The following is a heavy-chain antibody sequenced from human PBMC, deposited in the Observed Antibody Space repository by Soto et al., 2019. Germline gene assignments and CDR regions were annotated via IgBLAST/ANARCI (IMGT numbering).Heavy chain of an antibody. J-gene: IGHJ6*03. V-gene: IGHV4-59*08. D-gene: IGHD4-17*01. CDR3: ASATDYGDYYYYYYMDV. Sequence: SETLSLTRTVSGGSISSYYWSWIRQPPGKGLEWIGYIYYSGSTNYNPSLKSRVTISVDTSKNQFSLKLSSVTAADTAVYYCASATDYGDYYYYYYMDVWGKGTTVTVSS. CDR2: IYYSGST. CDR1: GGSISSYY.